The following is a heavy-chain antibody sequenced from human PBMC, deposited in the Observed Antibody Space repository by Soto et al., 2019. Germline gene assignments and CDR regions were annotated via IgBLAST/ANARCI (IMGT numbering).Heavy chain of an antibody. CDR3: GRAFPGGGLRFDF. D-gene: IGHD5-12*01. Sequence: GGSLRLSCAASGFTFSSYAMHWVRQAPGKGLEWVAVISYDGSNKYYADSVKGRFTISRDNSKNTLYLQKNSLRAEDTAFYYGGRAFPGGGLRFDFWGQGTLVTVSS. V-gene: IGHV3-30-3*01. CDR1: GFTFSSYA. CDR2: ISYDGSNK. J-gene: IGHJ4*02.